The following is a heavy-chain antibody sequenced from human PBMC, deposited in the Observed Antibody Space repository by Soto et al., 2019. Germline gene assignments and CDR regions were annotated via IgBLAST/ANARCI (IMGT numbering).Heavy chain of an antibody. CDR3: ARVRERRITMVRGVMHIFDY. D-gene: IGHD3-10*01. V-gene: IGHV4-30-4*01. CDR2: IYYSGST. CDR1: GGSISSGDYY. J-gene: IGHJ4*02. Sequence: SETLSLTCTVSGGSISSGDYYWSWIRQPPGKGLEWIGYIYYSGSTYYNPSLKSRVTISVDTSKNQFSLKLSSVTAADTAVYYCARVRERRITMVRGVMHIFDYWGQGNLVTVSS.